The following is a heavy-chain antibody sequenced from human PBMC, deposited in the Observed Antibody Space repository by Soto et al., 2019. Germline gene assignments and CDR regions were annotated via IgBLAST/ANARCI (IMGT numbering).Heavy chain of an antibody. CDR1: GYTITAYY. V-gene: IGHV1-2*02. J-gene: IGHJ3*02. CDR2: INPNSGGT. Sequence: ASVKVSCKASGYTITAYYMHWVRQAPGQGLEWMGWINPNSGGTNYAQKFQGRVTMTRDTSISTAYMELSRLGSDDTAVFYCARGYCSGGSCYGFNAFDIWGQGTMVTVSS. CDR3: ARGYCSGGSCYGFNAFDI. D-gene: IGHD2-15*01.